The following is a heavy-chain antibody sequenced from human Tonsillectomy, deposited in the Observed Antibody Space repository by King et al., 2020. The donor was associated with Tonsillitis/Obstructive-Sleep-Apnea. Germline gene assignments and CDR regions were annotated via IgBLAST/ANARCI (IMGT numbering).Heavy chain of an antibody. CDR2: IYYNGDT. D-gene: IGHD3-9*01. J-gene: IGHJ6*03. V-gene: IGHV4-39*01. CDR1: GGSISSSRYY. CDR3: ARHAPDMDNYYYYMDV. Sequence: QLQESGPGLVKPSETLSLSCIVSGGSISSSRYYWGWIRQPPGKGLEWIGTIYYNGDTYYHLSLKSRVTVSIDTSENQFSLKLTSVTAADTAVYYCARHAPDMDNYYYYMDVWGKGTTVTVSS.